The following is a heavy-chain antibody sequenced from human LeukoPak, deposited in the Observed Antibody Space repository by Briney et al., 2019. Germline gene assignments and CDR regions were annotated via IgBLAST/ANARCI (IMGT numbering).Heavy chain of an antibody. CDR3: AREDGDYSYFDY. V-gene: IGHV3-7*01. Sequence: PGGTLRLSCAASGFTFSSYGMSWVRQAPGKGLEWVANIKQDGSEKYYVDSVKGRFTISRDNAKNSLYLQMNSLRAEDTAVYYCAREDGDYSYFDYWGQGTLVTVSS. D-gene: IGHD4-17*01. CDR1: GFTFSSYG. J-gene: IGHJ4*02. CDR2: IKQDGSEK.